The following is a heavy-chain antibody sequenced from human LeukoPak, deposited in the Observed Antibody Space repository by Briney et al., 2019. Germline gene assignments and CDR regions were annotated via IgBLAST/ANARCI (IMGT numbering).Heavy chain of an antibody. Sequence: PSETLSLTCTVSGGSISSSSYYWGWIRQPPGKGLEWIGSIYYSGSTYYNPSLKSRVTISVDTSKNQFSLKLSSVTAADTAVYYCARHSRQIFGVEGRRFDPWGQGTLVTVSS. CDR3: ARHSRQIFGVEGRRFDP. V-gene: IGHV4-39*01. D-gene: IGHD3-3*01. CDR1: GGSISSSSYY. CDR2: IYYSGST. J-gene: IGHJ5*02.